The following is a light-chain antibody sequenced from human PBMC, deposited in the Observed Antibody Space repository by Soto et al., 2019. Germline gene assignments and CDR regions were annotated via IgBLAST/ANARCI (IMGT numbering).Light chain of an antibody. J-gene: IGLJ1*01. CDR1: SSDVGGYNY. CDR2: DVT. Sequence: QSALTQPRSVSGSPGQSVSISCTGTSSDVGGYNYVSWYQHHPGEAPQLMIYDVTERPSGVPDRFSGSKSGNTASLTISGLQAEDEADYFCCSYAGRYTYVFGTGTKLTVL. CDR3: CSYAGRYTYV. V-gene: IGLV2-11*01.